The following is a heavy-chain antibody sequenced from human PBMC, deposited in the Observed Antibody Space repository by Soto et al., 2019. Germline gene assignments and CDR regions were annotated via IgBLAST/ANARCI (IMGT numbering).Heavy chain of an antibody. CDR3: AKDRATRPPLVRDYYYYVMDI. D-gene: IGHD6-6*01. J-gene: IGHJ6*02. Sequence: QVQLVQSGGAAVPPGRSLRLSCAASGFSFSNYCMHWVRQAPGKGLEWVAVSFHDVSQTYYADSVKGRFSISRDNSNNTLYLHVSSLIVEDTAIYYCAKDRATRPPLVRDYYYYVMDIWGQGTTVTGSS. CDR2: SFHDVSQT. CDR1: GFSFSNYC. V-gene: IGHV3-30*18.